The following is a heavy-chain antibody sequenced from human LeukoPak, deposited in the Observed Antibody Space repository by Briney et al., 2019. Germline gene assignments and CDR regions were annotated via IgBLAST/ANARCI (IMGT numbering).Heavy chain of an antibody. D-gene: IGHD4-17*01. J-gene: IGHJ3*02. V-gene: IGHV3-7*01. CDR2: IKQDGSAK. Sequence: GGSLRLSCAATGFTFSTYWMSWVRQAPGKGLEWVANIKQDGSAKYYVDSVKGRFTISRDNAKNSLYLQMNSLRAEDTAVYYCARAVTPGDAFDIWGQGTMVTVSS. CDR1: GFTFSTYW. CDR3: ARAVTPGDAFDI.